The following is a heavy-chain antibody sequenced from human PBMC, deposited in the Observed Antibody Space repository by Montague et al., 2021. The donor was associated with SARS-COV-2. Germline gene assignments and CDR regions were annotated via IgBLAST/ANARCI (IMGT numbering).Heavy chain of an antibody. CDR2: ITHGGST. V-gene: IGHV4-34*01. Sequence: SETLSLTCAVYGGSLSGFYWTWIRQAPGKGLEWVGEITHGGSTSXSPALKSRLTISLDTSKNQFSLKLDSVTAADTATYYCARSHDYRGNDYFDSWGQGALVIVSP. CDR1: GGSLSGFY. J-gene: IGHJ4*02. CDR3: ARSHDYRGNDYFDS. D-gene: IGHD4-23*01.